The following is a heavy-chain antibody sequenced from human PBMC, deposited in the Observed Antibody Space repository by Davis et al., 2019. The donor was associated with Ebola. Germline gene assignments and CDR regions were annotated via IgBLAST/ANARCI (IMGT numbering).Heavy chain of an antibody. CDR1: GFTVSNNY. V-gene: IGHV3-53*01. J-gene: IGHJ4*02. Sequence: GGSLRLSCAASGFTVSNNYMSWVRQAPGKGLEWVSVIYSGGSTYYADSVKGRFSISRDNSKDTLYLQMNSLRGEDTAVYYCAKGDTAKDWGQGTLVTVSS. CDR2: IYSGGST. D-gene: IGHD5-18*01. CDR3: AKGDTAKD.